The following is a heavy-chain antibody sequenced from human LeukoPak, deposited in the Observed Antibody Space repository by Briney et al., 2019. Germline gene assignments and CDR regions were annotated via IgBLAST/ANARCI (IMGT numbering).Heavy chain of an antibody. CDR2: IYTSGST. J-gene: IGHJ4*02. V-gene: IGHV4-4*07. Sequence: SETLSLTCTVSGGSISSYYWSWIRQPAGKGLEWIGRIYTSGSTNYNPSLKSRVTISVDTSKNQFSLKLTSVTAADTAVYYCARAYYYGSGSYGLDYWGQGTLVTVSS. D-gene: IGHD3-10*01. CDR1: GGSISSYY. CDR3: ARAYYYGSGSYGLDY.